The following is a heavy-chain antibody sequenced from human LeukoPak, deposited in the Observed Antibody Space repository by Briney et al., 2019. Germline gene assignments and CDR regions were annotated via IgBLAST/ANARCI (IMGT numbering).Heavy chain of an antibody. CDR2: INPSGGST. J-gene: IGHJ4*02. Sequence: GASVKVSCKASGGTFSSYAISWVRQAPGQGLEWMGIINPSGGSTSYAQKFQGRVTMTRDTSTSTVYMELSSLRSEDTAVYYCARGRSSYSSGWYFDYWGQGTLVTVPS. CDR3: ARGRSSYSSGWYFDY. CDR1: GGTFSSYA. D-gene: IGHD6-19*01. V-gene: IGHV1-46*01.